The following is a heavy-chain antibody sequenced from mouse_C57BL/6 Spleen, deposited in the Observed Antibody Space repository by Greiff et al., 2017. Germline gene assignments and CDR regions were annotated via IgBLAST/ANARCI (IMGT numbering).Heavy chain of an antibody. J-gene: IGHJ2*01. CDR3: TRDGTTVVAPFDY. CDR1: GFTFSSYA. D-gene: IGHD1-1*01. CDR2: ISSGGDYI. Sequence: EVLLVESGEGLVKPGGSLKLSCAASGFTFSSYAMSWVRQTPEKRLEWVAYISSGGDYIYYADTVKGRFTISRDNARNTLYLQMSSLKSEDTAMDYCTRDGTTVVAPFDYWGQGTTLTVSS. V-gene: IGHV5-9-1*02.